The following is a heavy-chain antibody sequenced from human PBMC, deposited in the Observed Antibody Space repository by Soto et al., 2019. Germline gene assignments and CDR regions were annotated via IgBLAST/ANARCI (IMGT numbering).Heavy chain of an antibody. V-gene: IGHV3-13*01. CDR1: GXTVSGFE. D-gene: IGHD6-13*01. CDR3: AKSQEIGTHFFDS. Sequence: GSLRLSCEASGXTVSGFEMHWVRQPTGKGLEWVSSIGTAGDTYYAVSVKGRFTISRDNSKKSLSLQMNRLRAGHMDVYFCAKSQEIGTHFFDSWGQGTQAPVSS. J-gene: IGHJ4*02. CDR2: IGTAGDT.